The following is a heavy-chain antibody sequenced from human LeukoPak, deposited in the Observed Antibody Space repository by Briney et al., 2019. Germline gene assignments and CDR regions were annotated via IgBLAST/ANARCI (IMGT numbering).Heavy chain of an antibody. V-gene: IGHV3-7*01. Sequence: GGSLRLSCATSGFTFSMYRMNWVRQAPGKGLEWVANIKEDGSEKYYVDSVKGRFTISRDNAKNSLYLHMNGLRDEDTAVYYCARHNIGYSSSWYYWGQGTLVTVSS. CDR3: ARHNIGYSSSWYY. J-gene: IGHJ4*02. D-gene: IGHD6-13*01. CDR1: GFTFSMYR. CDR2: IKEDGSEK.